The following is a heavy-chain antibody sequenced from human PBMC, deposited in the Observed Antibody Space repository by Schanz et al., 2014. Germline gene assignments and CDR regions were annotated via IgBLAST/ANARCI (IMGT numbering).Heavy chain of an antibody. CDR1: GFTFSNYW. CDR3: ARKVVATIGGYYDN. CDR2: INSVGSNT. D-gene: IGHD5-12*01. V-gene: IGHV3-74*02. J-gene: IGHJ4*02. Sequence: EVQLLESGGGLVQPGGSLRLSCAASGFTFSNYWMHWVRQDPGKGLVWVARINSVGSNTDYADSVTGRFTISRDNAKNTLFLQMNSLRAEDTAVYYCARKVVATIGGYYDNWGQGTLVIVSS.